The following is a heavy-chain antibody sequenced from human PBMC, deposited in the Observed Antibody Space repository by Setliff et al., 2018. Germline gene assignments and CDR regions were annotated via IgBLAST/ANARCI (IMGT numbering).Heavy chain of an antibody. CDR3: ARGEHIVSGDFYHYIDV. V-gene: IGHV1-2*02. D-gene: IGHD2-15*01. J-gene: IGHJ6*03. CDR2: INPNAGNI. Sequence: GASVKVSCKASGYTFIGYYMHWVRQAPGHGLEWMGWINPNAGNINYIQKFQGRVTMTRDTSISTAYMELRRLKSDDTAVYYCARGEHIVSGDFYHYIDVWGKGTTVTVSS. CDR1: GYTFIGYY.